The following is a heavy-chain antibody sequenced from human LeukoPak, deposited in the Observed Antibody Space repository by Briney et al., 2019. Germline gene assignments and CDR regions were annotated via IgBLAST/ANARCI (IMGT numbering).Heavy chain of an antibody. CDR3: ARLQRSYYYGSGSYPYYFDY. V-gene: IGHV4-34*01. CDR2: INHSEST. Sequence: SETLSLTCAVYGGSFSGYYWSWIRQPPGQGLEWIGEINHSESTNYNPSLKSRVTISVDTSKNQFSLKLSSVTAADTAVYYCARLQRSYYYGSGSYPYYFDYWGQGTLVTVSS. CDR1: GGSFSGYY. J-gene: IGHJ4*02. D-gene: IGHD3-10*01.